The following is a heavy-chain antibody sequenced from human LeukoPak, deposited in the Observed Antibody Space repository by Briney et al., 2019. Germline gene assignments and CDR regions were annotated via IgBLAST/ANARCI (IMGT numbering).Heavy chain of an antibody. V-gene: IGHV3-23*01. D-gene: IGHD3-10*01. J-gene: IGHJ6*02. Sequence: AGGSLRLSCAASGFTFSSYAMSWVRQAPGKGLEWVSAISGSGGSTYYADSVKGRFTISRDNSKNTLYLQMNSLRAEDTAVYYCARVDGSGSYYYGMDVWGQGTTVTVSS. CDR1: GFTFSSYA. CDR2: ISGSGGST. CDR3: ARVDGSGSYYYGMDV.